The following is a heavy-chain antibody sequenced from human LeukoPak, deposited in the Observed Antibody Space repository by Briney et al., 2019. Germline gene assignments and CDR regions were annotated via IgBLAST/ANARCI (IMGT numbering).Heavy chain of an antibody. D-gene: IGHD6-19*01. CDR1: GFTFSNAW. CDR2: IRPKFEGGTA. CDR3: THYSSGWY. V-gene: IGHV3-15*01. Sequence: PGGSLRLSCTASGFTFSNAWMNWVRQAPGKGLEWVGRIRPKFEGGTADYAAPVKGRFIISRDDSKNTLYLQMNSLKIEDTAMYYCTHYSSGWYLGQGALVTVSS. J-gene: IGHJ4*02.